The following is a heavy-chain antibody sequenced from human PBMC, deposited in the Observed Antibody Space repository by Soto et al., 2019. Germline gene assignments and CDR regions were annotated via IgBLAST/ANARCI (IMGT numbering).Heavy chain of an antibody. CDR3: ARVAPSGGSVPRFDP. D-gene: IGHD3-10*01. Sequence: GASVKVSFKAFGYTFTAYNIHWLRQAPGQGLEWMGWINAGNGNTRSSRKFQGRVIITRDTSATTAYLEVDSLRSEDTAIYYCARVAPSGGSVPRFDPWGQGTLVTVSS. CDR2: INAGNGNT. V-gene: IGHV1-3*01. J-gene: IGHJ5*02. CDR1: GYTFTAYN.